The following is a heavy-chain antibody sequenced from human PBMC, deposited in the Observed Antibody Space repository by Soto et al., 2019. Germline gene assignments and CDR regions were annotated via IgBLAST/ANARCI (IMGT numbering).Heavy chain of an antibody. J-gene: IGHJ4*02. D-gene: IGHD3-22*01. CDR2: INHNGGT. V-gene: IGHV4-34*01. CDR3: ARDLPYYYDSSGVVF. Sequence: QVQLQQWGAGLLKPSETLSLTCAVYGGSFNGYNWSWIRQSPGKGLEWLGEINHNGGTSYNPSLKSRVTISVDTSKSKFSLELSSVTAADTAVYYCARDLPYYYDSSGVVFWGQGTLVTVSS. CDR1: GGSFNGYN.